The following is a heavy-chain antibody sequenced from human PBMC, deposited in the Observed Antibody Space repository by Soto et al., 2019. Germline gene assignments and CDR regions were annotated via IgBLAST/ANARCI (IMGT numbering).Heavy chain of an antibody. J-gene: IGHJ6*02. V-gene: IGHV4-34*01. CDR3: ARGRDEYKLGNV. Sequence: SETLSLTCAVSGGSLSDYYWPWIRQSPGKGLEWIGEIHPSGSTYYNPSLRSRVTISVDTSKNQFSLKLTSLTAADTAIYCCARGRDEYKLGNVWGHGTTVTVSS. CDR1: GGSLSDYY. D-gene: IGHD1-1*01. CDR2: IHPSGST.